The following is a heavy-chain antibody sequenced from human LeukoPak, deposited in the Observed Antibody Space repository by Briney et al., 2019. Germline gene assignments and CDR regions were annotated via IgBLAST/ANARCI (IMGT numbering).Heavy chain of an antibody. V-gene: IGHV3-30*18. CDR1: GFPFSSYW. Sequence: PGGSLRLSCVASGFPFSSYWMTWVRQAPGKGLEWVAVISYDGSNKYYADSVKGRFTISRDNSKNTLYLQMNSLRAEDTAVYYCAKFHDFYYYGMDVWGQGTTVTVSS. CDR3: AKFHDFYYYGMDV. J-gene: IGHJ6*02. D-gene: IGHD3-3*01. CDR2: ISYDGSNK.